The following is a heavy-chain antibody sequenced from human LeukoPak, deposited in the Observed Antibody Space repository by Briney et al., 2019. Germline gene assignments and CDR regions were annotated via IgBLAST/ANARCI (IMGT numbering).Heavy chain of an antibody. D-gene: IGHD2-21*01. V-gene: IGHV3-23*01. CDR3: TKDLEFCGGDCYSAADN. CDR2: ISGRGDIT. CDR1: GFTFSSYA. J-gene: IGHJ4*02. Sequence: PGGSLRLSCAASGFTFSSYAMNWVGQAPGKGLEWVSAISGRGDITYYTDSVKGRFTISRDASRSTLYLPMSRLRAEDTAVYYCTKDLEFCGGDCYSAADNWGQGALVTVSS.